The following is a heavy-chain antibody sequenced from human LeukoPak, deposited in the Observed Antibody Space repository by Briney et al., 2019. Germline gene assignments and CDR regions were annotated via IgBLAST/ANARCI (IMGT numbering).Heavy chain of an antibody. CDR3: ARAANYDSSGPFDY. J-gene: IGHJ4*02. CDR2: IIPIFGTA. V-gene: IGHV1-69*13. D-gene: IGHD3-22*01. CDR1: GGTFSSYA. Sequence: GASVKVSCKASGGTFSSYAISWVRQAPGQGLEWMGGIIPIFGTANYAQKFQGRVTITADESTSTAYMELSSLRSEDTAVYHCARAANYDSSGPFDYWGQGTLVTVSS.